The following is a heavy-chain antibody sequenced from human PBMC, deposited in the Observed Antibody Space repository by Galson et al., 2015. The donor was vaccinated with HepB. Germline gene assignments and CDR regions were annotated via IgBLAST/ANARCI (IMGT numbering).Heavy chain of an antibody. Sequence: SVKVSCKASGDTLNSYSISWVRQAPGQGLEWMGRIIATLNIAEYAQKFQGRVTITADKSTSTAYMELNSLRSEDTAVYYCARWGSDAFDVWGQGTVVTVSS. V-gene: IGHV1-69*02. CDR3: ARWGSDAFDV. CDR1: GDTLNSYS. D-gene: IGHD7-27*01. CDR2: IIATLNIA. J-gene: IGHJ3*01.